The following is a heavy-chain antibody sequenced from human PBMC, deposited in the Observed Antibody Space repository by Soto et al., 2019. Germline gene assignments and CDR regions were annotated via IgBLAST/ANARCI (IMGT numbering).Heavy chain of an antibody. D-gene: IGHD3-22*01. Sequence: SVKVSCKASGGTFSSYAISWVRQAPGQGLEWMGGIIPIFGTANYAQKFQGRVTITADKSTSTAYMELSSLRSEDTAVYYCARERDYYDSSGYYCALDYWGQGTLVTVSS. J-gene: IGHJ4*02. CDR1: GGTFSSYA. CDR3: ARERDYYDSSGYYCALDY. V-gene: IGHV1-69*06. CDR2: IIPIFGTA.